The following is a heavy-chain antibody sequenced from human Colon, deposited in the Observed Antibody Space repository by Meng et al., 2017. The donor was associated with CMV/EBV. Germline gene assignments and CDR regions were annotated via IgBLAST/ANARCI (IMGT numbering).Heavy chain of an antibody. Sequence: GGSLRLSCAASGFTFSSYAMSWVRQAPGKGLEWVSAISGSGGSTYYADSVKGRFTISRDNAKNSLYLQMNSLRAEDTAVYYCARDAGWELRSKNWFDPWGQGTLVTVSS. J-gene: IGHJ5*02. D-gene: IGHD1-26*01. V-gene: IGHV3-23*01. CDR1: GFTFSSYA. CDR2: ISGSGGST. CDR3: ARDAGWELRSKNWFDP.